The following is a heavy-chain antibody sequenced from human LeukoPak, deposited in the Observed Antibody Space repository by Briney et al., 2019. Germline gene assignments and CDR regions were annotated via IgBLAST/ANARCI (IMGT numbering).Heavy chain of an antibody. D-gene: IGHD3-9*01. CDR2: ISAYNGDT. V-gene: IGHV1-18*01. J-gene: IGHJ3*02. Sequence: ASVKVSCKASGYTFTSYGISWVRQAPGQGLEWMGWISAYNGDTNYAQKLQGGVTMTTDTSTSTAYMELRSLRSDDTAVYYCARDSIAYYDTLTGYSSGAFDIWGQGTMVTVSS. CDR3: ARDSIAYYDTLTGYSSGAFDI. CDR1: GYTFTSYG.